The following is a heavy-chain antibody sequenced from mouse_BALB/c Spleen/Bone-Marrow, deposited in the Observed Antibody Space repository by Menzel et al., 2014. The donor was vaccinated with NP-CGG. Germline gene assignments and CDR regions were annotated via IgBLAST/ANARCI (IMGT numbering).Heavy chain of an antibody. CDR1: GYTFTDYE. CDR2: LDPETGGT. V-gene: IGHV1-15*01. D-gene: IGHD4-1*01. CDR3: ANWGYYAMDY. Sequence: QVQLQQSGAELVRPGASVTLSCKASGYTFTDYEMHWVKQTPVHGLEWIGTLDPETGGTAYNQKFKDMATLTADKSSTTAYMELRSLTSEDSAVCYCANWGYYAMDYWGQGISVTVSS. J-gene: IGHJ4*01.